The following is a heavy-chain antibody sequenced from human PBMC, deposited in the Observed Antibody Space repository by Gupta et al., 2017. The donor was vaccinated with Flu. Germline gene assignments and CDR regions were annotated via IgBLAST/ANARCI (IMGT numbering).Heavy chain of an antibody. D-gene: IGHD6-13*01. Sequence: QVQLVQSGAEVKKPGSSVKVSCKASGGTFSSYAISWVRQAPGQGLEWMGGIIPIFGTANYAQKFQGRVTITADESTSTADMELSSLRSEDTAVYYCAREAAAAGYGIYYFDYWGQGTLVTVSS. CDR1: GGTFSSYA. J-gene: IGHJ4*02. V-gene: IGHV1-69*01. CDR2: IIPIFGTA. CDR3: AREAAAAGYGIYYFDY.